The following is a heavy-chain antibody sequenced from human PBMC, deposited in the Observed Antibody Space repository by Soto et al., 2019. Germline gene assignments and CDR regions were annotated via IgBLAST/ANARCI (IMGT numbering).Heavy chain of an antibody. D-gene: IGHD6-19*01. V-gene: IGHV3-30*18. J-gene: IGHJ4*02. CDR1: GFTFSSYG. Sequence: QVQLVESGGGVVQPGRSLRLSCAASGFTFSSYGMHWVRQAPGKGLEWVAVISYDGSNKYYADSVKGRFTISRDNSKNTLYLQMNSLRAEDTAVYYCAKGVAVADYHGDYWGQGTLVTVSS. CDR2: ISYDGSNK. CDR3: AKGVAVADYHGDY.